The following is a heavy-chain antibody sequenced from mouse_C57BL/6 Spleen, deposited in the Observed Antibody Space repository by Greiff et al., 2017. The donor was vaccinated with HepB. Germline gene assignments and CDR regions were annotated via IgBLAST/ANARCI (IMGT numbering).Heavy chain of an antibody. CDR1: GYAFSSSW. CDR2: IYPGDGDT. D-gene: IGHD1-1*01. Sequence: VQLQQSGPELVKPGASVKISCKASGYAFSSSWMNWVKQRPGKGLEWIGRIYPGDGDTNYNGKFKGKATLTADKSSSKAYMQLSILTSEDSAVSFCALYCSSSYMYFYVWGTGTTVTVSS. V-gene: IGHV1-82*01. J-gene: IGHJ1*03. CDR3: ALYCSSSYMYFYV.